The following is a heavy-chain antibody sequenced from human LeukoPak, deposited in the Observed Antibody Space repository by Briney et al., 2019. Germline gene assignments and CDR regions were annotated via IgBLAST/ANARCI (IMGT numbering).Heavy chain of an antibody. CDR2: ISGGGGST. Sequence: GGSLRLSCAASGFTFSGYAMSWVRRSPGKGLDWVSTISGGGGSTYYAYYTDSVRGRFTISRDNSKNTLYLQMNSLRAEDTAVYYCAKFYDILTGYFDYWGQGTLVTVSS. D-gene: IGHD3-9*01. J-gene: IGHJ4*02. CDR3: AKFYDILTGYFDY. V-gene: IGHV3-23*01. CDR1: GFTFSGYA.